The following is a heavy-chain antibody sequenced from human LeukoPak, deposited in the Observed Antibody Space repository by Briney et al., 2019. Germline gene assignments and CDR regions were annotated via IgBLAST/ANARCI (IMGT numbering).Heavy chain of an antibody. CDR3: AREVSEGFDF. Sequence: GGSLRLSCAASGFTFSGYSTNWIRQAPGKGLEWVSSFGTRSTSIYHAGSVKGRFAISRDNAKNSLYLQMNSLRAEDTALYYCAREVSEGFDFWGQGTLVTVSS. D-gene: IGHD3-22*01. V-gene: IGHV3-21*01. J-gene: IGHJ4*02. CDR1: GFTFSGYS. CDR2: FGTRSTSI.